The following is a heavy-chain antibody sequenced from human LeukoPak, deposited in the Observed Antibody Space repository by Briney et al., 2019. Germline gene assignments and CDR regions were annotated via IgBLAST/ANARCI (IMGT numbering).Heavy chain of an antibody. Sequence: GGSLRLSCAASGFTFSRYSMNWVRQATGKGLVLVASISSTGTFLYSADSVKGRFTIYRDTAKNSMFLQMNSLRAEDTAIYYCERDYFDSSDYPQTYYYYYMDVWGKGTTVTVSS. J-gene: IGHJ6*03. CDR3: ERDYFDSSDYPQTYYYYYMDV. D-gene: IGHD3-22*01. CDR2: ISSTGTFL. CDR1: GFTFSRYS. V-gene: IGHV3-21*01.